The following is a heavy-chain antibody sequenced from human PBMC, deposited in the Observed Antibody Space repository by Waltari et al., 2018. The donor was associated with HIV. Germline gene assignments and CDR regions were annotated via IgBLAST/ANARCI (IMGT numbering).Heavy chain of an antibody. Sequence: QLVASGGGLVQPGGSLRLSCAVSGLSPSFYWMHWVRQAPGKGLLWVSVITGDGTTTSYADPVKGRFTTSRDNPKNTLYLQMNSLRVEDTAVYYCATVGQKWELIVWGQGTLVTVSS. J-gene: IGHJ4*02. CDR2: ITGDGTTT. CDR3: ATVGQKWELIV. V-gene: IGHV3-74*01. CDR1: GLSPSFYW. D-gene: IGHD1-26*01.